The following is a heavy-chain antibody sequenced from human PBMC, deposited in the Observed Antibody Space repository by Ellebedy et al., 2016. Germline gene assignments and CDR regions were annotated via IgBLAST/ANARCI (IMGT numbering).Heavy chain of an antibody. CDR3: ARDSRDGYNYVDFDSAFDI. J-gene: IGHJ3*02. V-gene: IGHV1-46*04. D-gene: IGHD5-24*01. CDR2: INPSGGST. Sequence: ASVKVSCKASGYTFTSYYMHWVRQAPGQGLEWMGIINPSGGSTSYAQKLQGWVTMTRDTSISTAYMELSRLRSDDTAVYYCARDSRDGYNYVDFDSAFDIWGQGTMVTVSS. CDR1: GYTFTSYY.